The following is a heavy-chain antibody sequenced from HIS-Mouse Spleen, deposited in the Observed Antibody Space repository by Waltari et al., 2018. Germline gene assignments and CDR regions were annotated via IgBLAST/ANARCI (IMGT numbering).Heavy chain of an antibody. CDR1: GGSISSSSYY. CDR2: TYYSGST. J-gene: IGHJ4*02. V-gene: IGHV4-39*01. Sequence: QLQLQESGPGLVKPSETLSLTCTVSGGSISSSSYYGGWIRPPPGKGLEWIGSTYYSGSTYYNPSLKSRVTISVDTSKNQFSLKLSSVTAADTAVYYCARAPNFFDYWGQGTLVTVSS. CDR3: ARAPNFFDY. D-gene: IGHD1-7*01.